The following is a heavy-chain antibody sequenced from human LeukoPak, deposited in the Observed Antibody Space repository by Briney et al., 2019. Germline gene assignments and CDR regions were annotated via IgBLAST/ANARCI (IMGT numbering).Heavy chain of an antibody. Sequence: SETLSLTCAVYGGSFSGYYWSWIRQPPGKGLEWIGEINHSGSTNYNPSLKSRVTISVDTSKNQFSLKLSSVTAADTAVYYCARGRLGGYWGQGTLVTVSS. CDR3: ARGRLGGY. D-gene: IGHD3-9*01. V-gene: IGHV4-34*01. CDR1: GGSFSGYY. CDR2: INHSGST. J-gene: IGHJ4*02.